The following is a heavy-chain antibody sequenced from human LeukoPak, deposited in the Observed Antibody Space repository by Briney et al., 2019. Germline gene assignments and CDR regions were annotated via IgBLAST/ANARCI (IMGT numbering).Heavy chain of an antibody. D-gene: IGHD6-19*01. CDR1: GFTFDDYA. CDR3: AKEYISGCPDCYYYGMDV. J-gene: IGHJ6*02. Sequence: GGSLRLSCAASGFTFDDYAMHWVRQAPGKGLEWVSGISWNSGSRGYADSVKGRFTISRDNAKNSLYLQMNSLRAEDTALYNCAKEYISGCPDCYYYGMDVWGQGTTVTVSS. CDR2: ISWNSGSR. V-gene: IGHV3-9*01.